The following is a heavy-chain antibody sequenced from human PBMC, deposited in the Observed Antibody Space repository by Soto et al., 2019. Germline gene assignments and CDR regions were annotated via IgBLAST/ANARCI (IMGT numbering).Heavy chain of an antibody. CDR2: MDPNNGKT. CDR3: ASWGFWSGSSKDREPFDN. Sequence: ASVKVSCKASGYTFSTYDINWVRQAPGQGLEWMGWMDPNNGKTDYPQKFQGRVTMTRDTSTSTAYMELSSLRFDDTAVYYCASWGFWSGSSKDREPFDNWGQGTLVTVSS. D-gene: IGHD3-3*01. J-gene: IGHJ4*01. CDR1: GYTFSTYD. V-gene: IGHV1-8*01.